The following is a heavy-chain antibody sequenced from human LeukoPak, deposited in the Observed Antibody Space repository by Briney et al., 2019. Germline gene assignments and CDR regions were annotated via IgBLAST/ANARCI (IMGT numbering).Heavy chain of an antibody. D-gene: IGHD2-15*01. Sequence: GGSLRLSCAASGFTFSSYWMSWVRQAPGKGLEWVANIKQDGSEKYYVDSVKGRFTISRDNVKNSLFLQMNSLRAEDTAVYYCAREPYCSGGSCYVSWFDPWGQGTLVTVSS. J-gene: IGHJ5*02. V-gene: IGHV3-7*01. CDR2: IKQDGSEK. CDR1: GFTFSSYW. CDR3: AREPYCSGGSCYVSWFDP.